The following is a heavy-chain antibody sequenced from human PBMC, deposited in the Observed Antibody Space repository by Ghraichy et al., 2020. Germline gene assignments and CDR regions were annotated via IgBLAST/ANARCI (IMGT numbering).Heavy chain of an antibody. CDR2: ISSSSSYI. D-gene: IGHD1-26*01. J-gene: IGHJ6*02. Sequence: GGSLRLSCAASGFTFSSYSMNWVRQAPGKGLEWVSSISSSSSYIYYADSVKGRFTISRDNAKNSLYLQMNSLRAEDTAVYYCARDKNVGRGWELPNYYYYYGMDVWGQGTTVTVSS. CDR3: ARDKNVGRGWELPNYYYYYGMDV. CDR1: GFTFSSYS. V-gene: IGHV3-21*01.